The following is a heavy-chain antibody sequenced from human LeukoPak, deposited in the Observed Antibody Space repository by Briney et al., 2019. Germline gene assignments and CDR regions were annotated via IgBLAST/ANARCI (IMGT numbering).Heavy chain of an antibody. CDR3: ARVAGEGDWLLYHNWFDP. J-gene: IGHJ5*02. Sequence: GASVKVSCKASGYTFTSYGISWVRQAPGQGLEWMGWISAYNGNTNYAQKLQGRVTMTTDTSTGTAYMELRSLRSDDTAVYYCARVAGEGDWLLYHNWFDPWGQGTLVTVSS. CDR2: ISAYNGNT. CDR1: GYTFTSYG. D-gene: IGHD3/OR15-3a*01. V-gene: IGHV1-18*01.